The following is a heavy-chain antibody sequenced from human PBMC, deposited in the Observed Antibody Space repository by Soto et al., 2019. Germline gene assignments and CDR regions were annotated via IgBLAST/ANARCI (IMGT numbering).Heavy chain of an antibody. CDR1: GGSISSGDYY. Sequence: SETLSLTCTVSGGSISSGDYYWSWIRQPPGKGLEWIGYIYYSGSTYYNPSLKSRVTISVDTSKNQFSLKLSSVTAADTAVYYCAGAGYYYDSSGYSRRSSYYYGMDVWGQGTTVTVSS. J-gene: IGHJ6*02. D-gene: IGHD3-22*01. CDR3: AGAGYYYDSSGYSRRSSYYYGMDV. CDR2: IYYSGST. V-gene: IGHV4-30-4*01.